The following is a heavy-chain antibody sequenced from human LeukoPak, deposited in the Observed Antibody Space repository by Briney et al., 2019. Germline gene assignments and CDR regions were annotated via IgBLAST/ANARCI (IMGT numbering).Heavy chain of an antibody. CDR1: GFSVSNNY. D-gene: IGHD1-26*01. Sequence: PGGSLRLSCAASGFSVSNNYMTWVRQAPGQGLEWVSVIYGGENTHYADSVKGRFIISRDNSKNTLYLQMNSLRAEDTAVYYCARGAGNFDYWGQGTLVTVSS. J-gene: IGHJ4*02. V-gene: IGHV3-53*01. CDR3: ARGAGNFDY. CDR2: IYGGENT.